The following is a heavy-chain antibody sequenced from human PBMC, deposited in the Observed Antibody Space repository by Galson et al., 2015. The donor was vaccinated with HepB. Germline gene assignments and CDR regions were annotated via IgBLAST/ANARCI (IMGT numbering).Heavy chain of an antibody. Sequence: CAISGDSVSSNSAAWNWIRQSPSRGLEWLGRTYYRSKWYNDYAVSVKSRITINPDTSKNQFSLQLNSVTPEDTAVYYCARAHSSSWYFGEPLDAFDIWGQGTMVTVSS. J-gene: IGHJ3*02. CDR2: TYYRSKWYN. V-gene: IGHV6-1*01. CDR1: GDSVSSNSAA. CDR3: ARAHSSSWYFGEPLDAFDI. D-gene: IGHD6-13*01.